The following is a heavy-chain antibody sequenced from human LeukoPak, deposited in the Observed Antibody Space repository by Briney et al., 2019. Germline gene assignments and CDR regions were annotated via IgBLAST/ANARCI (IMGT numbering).Heavy chain of an antibody. Sequence: WASVKLSCKASGYTFTGYYMHWVRQAPGQGLEWMGWINPNSGGTNYAQKFQGRVTMTRDTSISTAYMELSRLRSDDTAVYYCARRGSGWEGVVYYYYMDVWGKGTTVTVSS. J-gene: IGHJ6*03. D-gene: IGHD6-19*01. CDR1: GYTFTGYY. CDR3: ARRGSGWEGVVYYYYMDV. V-gene: IGHV1-2*02. CDR2: INPNSGGT.